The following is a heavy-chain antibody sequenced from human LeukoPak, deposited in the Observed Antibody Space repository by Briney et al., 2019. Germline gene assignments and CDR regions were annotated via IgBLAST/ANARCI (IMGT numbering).Heavy chain of an antibody. CDR1: GFTFSDYY. D-gene: IGHD6-13*01. CDR3: ARGPFGSSSLYYYGMDV. CDR2: ISSSGSTI. Sequence: GGSLRLSCADSGFTFSDYYMSWIRQAPGKGLEWVSYISSSGSTIYYADSVKGRFTISRDNAKNSLYLQMNSLRAEDTAVYYCARGPFGSSSLYYYGMDVWGQGTTVTVSS. V-gene: IGHV3-11*01. J-gene: IGHJ6*02.